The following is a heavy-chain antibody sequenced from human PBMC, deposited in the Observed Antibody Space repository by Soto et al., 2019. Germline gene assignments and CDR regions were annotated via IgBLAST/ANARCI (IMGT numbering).Heavy chain of an antibody. CDR2: INHSGST. Sequence: SETLSLTCAVYGGSSSGYYWSWIRQPPGKGLEWIGEINHSGSTNYNPSLKSRVTISVDTSKNQFSLKLSSVTAADTAVYYCARGVVGAPPYGMDVWGQGTTVTVSS. CDR1: GGSSSGYY. D-gene: IGHD2-15*01. V-gene: IGHV4-34*01. J-gene: IGHJ6*02. CDR3: ARGVVGAPPYGMDV.